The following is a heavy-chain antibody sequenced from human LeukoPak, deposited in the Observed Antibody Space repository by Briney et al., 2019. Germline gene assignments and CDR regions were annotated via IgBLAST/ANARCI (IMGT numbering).Heavy chain of an antibody. J-gene: IGHJ4*02. CDR3: AAIGAYCGGDCPPDTDY. V-gene: IGHV1-46*01. Sequence: GASVKASCKASGYTFTSYYMHWVRQAPGQGLEWMGIINPSGGSTSYAQKFQGRVTMTRDTSTSTVYMELSSLRSEDTAVYYCAAIGAYCGGDCPPDTDYWGQGTLVTVSS. CDR2: INPSGGST. D-gene: IGHD2-21*02. CDR1: GYTFTSYY.